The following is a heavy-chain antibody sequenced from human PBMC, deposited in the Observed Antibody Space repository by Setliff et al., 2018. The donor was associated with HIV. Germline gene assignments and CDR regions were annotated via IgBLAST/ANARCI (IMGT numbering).Heavy chain of an antibody. CDR3: ARGGSYDTFDY. CDR2: IYTSGST. Sequence: PSETLSLTCTVSGGSITSSYWSWIRQPAGKGLEWIGRIYTSGSTNYNPSLKSRVTMSIDTSKKQFSLKLASVTAADTAVYYCARGGSYDTFDYWGQGTLVIVSS. V-gene: IGHV4-4*07. J-gene: IGHJ4*02. CDR1: GGSITSSY. D-gene: IGHD3-22*01.